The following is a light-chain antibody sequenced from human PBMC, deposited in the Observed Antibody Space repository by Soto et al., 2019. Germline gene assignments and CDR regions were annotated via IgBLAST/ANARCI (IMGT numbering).Light chain of an antibody. CDR1: QNIRKW. CDR2: EAS. J-gene: IGKJ1*01. CDR3: QAYNIYLWT. Sequence: DIQMTQSPSTLSASVGDRVTITCRASQNIRKWLAWYQQKPGRAPKLLIYEASNLEGGVPFRFSGSGSGTEFTLTISSLQPDDFATYFCQAYNIYLWTFGQGTKVEIK. V-gene: IGKV1-5*01.